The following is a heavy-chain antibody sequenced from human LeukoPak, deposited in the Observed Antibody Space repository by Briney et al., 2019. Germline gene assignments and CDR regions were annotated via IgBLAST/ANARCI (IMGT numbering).Heavy chain of an antibody. V-gene: IGHV3-23*01. J-gene: IGHJ4*02. CDR2: ISGSGGST. D-gene: IGHD3-10*01. Sequence: PGGSLRLSCAASGFTFSSYAMSWVRQAPGKGLEWVSAISGSGGSTYYADSVKGRFTISRDNSKNTLYLQMNSLRPEDTAVYYCAKALAPPKYYYGSGKVGGFDYWGQGTLVTVSS. CDR3: AKALAPPKYYYGSGKVGGFDY. CDR1: GFTFSSYA.